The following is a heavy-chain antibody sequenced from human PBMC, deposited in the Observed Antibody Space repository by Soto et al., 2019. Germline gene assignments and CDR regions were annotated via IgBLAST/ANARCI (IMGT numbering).Heavy chain of an antibody. J-gene: IGHJ5*01. CDR2: INPNSGGT. CDR1: GYTFTGYY. V-gene: IGHV1-2*04. D-gene: IGHD3-10*01. Sequence: SVKVSCKASGYTFTGYYMHWVRQAHGQGLEWMGWINPNSGGTNYAQKFQGWVTMTRDTSISTAYMELSRLRSDDTAVYYCARVGITMVRVVNIRSFPIWFGFRGQGIRVSRFS. CDR3: ARVGITMVRVVNIRSFPIWFGF.